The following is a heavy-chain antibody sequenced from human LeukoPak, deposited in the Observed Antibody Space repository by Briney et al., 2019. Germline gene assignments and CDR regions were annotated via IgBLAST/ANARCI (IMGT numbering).Heavy chain of an antibody. J-gene: IGHJ4*02. Sequence: GGSLRLSCAASEFTFSNYALHWVRQAPGKGLQWVAVISYDGNTIHYADSVKGRFIISRDASRNTLYLQMNSLRAEDTAVYYCARSGGLQKFDYWGQGTLVTVSS. CDR1: EFTFSNYA. CDR2: ISYDGNTI. CDR3: ARSGGLQKFDY. D-gene: IGHD4-11*01. V-gene: IGHV3-30-3*01.